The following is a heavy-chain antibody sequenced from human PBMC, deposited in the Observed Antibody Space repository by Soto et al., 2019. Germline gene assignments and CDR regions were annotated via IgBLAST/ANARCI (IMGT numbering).Heavy chain of an antibody. V-gene: IGHV4-59*01. CDR3: ARGGTIFGVVDFDY. CDR2: IYYSGST. CDR1: GGSISSYY. J-gene: IGHJ4*02. Sequence: TSETLSLTCTVSGGSISSYYWTWIRQPPGKGLEWIGYIYYSGSTNYNPSLKSRVTISVAASKTQFSLKLSSVTAADTAVYYCARGGTIFGVVDFDYWGQGTLVTVSS. D-gene: IGHD3-3*01.